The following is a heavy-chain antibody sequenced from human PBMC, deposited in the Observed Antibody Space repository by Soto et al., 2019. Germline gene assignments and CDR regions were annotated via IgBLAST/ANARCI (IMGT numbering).Heavy chain of an antibody. CDR2: IYYSGST. Sequence: SETLSLTCTVSGGSVSSGSYYWSWIRQPPGKGLEWIGYIYYSGSTNYNPSLKSRVTISVDTSKNQFSLKLCSVTAADTAVYYCARGNDFWSGYYYFDYWGQGTLVTVSS. CDR1: GGSVSSGSYY. J-gene: IGHJ4*02. D-gene: IGHD3-3*01. CDR3: ARGNDFWSGYYYFDY. V-gene: IGHV4-61*01.